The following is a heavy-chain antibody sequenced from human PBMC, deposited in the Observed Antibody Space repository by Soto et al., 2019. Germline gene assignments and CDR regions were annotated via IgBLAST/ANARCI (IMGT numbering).Heavy chain of an antibody. V-gene: IGHV1-3*05. J-gene: IGHJ6*01. CDR1: GYTFTSYA. CDR3: ARDLEIWAAAGTNWLRPLIVNKTYYYYYGMDV. D-gene: IGHD6-13*01. CDR2: INAGNGNT. Sequence: QVQLVQSGAEEKKPGASVKVSCKASGYTFTSYAMHWVRQAPGQRLEWMGWINAGNGNTKYSQKFQGRVTITRDTSASTAYMELSSLRSEDTAVYYCARDLEIWAAAGTNWLRPLIVNKTYYYYYGMDVW.